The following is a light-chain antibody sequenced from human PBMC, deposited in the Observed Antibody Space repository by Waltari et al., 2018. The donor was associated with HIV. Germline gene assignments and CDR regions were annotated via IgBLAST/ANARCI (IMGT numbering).Light chain of an antibody. J-gene: IGLJ2*01. CDR2: EVK. CDR3: SSYTDTTTLGVV. Sequence: QSALTQPASVSGSPGQSITISCTGTGSDVGGYNYVSWYQQRPGAAPQLLIYEVKNQPSGFSSRFSGSKSGNTASLTISGLQAEDEAEYYCSSYTDTTTLGVVFGGGTKLTVL. CDR1: GSDVGGYNY. V-gene: IGLV2-14*01.